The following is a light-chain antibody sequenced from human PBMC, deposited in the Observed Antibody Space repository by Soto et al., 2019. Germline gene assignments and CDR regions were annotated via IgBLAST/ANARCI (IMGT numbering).Light chain of an antibody. CDR3: EQYGYSPPGT. Sequence: EIVLTQSLATLSLSPGERPTLACGASQSIPSNYLAWYQQKRGQVPRLLIYDASSRATGIPDRVSGSGYGTDFTLTISRLEPEDLAAHSCEQYGYSPPGTFGQGTK. CDR1: QSIPSNY. CDR2: DAS. J-gene: IGKJ1*01. V-gene: IGKV3D-20*01.